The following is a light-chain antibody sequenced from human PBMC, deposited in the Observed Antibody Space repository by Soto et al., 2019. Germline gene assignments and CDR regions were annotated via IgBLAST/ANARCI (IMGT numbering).Light chain of an antibody. CDR1: SSDVGAYNY. CDR3: SSYTLDSALYV. V-gene: IGLV2-14*01. Sequence: QSALTQPASVSGSPGQSITISCTGTSSDVGAYNYVSWYQQHPGKAPKLMIYEVSNRPSGVSNRFSGSKSGNTASLTISGLQAEDEADYYCSSYTLDSALYVFGTGTKLTVL. CDR2: EVS. J-gene: IGLJ1*01.